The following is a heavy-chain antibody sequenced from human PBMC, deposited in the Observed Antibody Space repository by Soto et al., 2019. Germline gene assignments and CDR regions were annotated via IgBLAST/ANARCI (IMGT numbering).Heavy chain of an antibody. V-gene: IGHV4-30-2*01. Sequence: QLQLQESGSGLVKPSQTLSLTCAVSGCSISSGGYSCNWIRQPPGKGLEWIGYIYPSGSTYYNPSLKSRVTISVDRSKNQFSLKLSSVTAADTAVYYCARGVTTVTTFDSWGQGTLVTVSS. CDR2: IYPSGST. D-gene: IGHD4-17*01. CDR3: ARGVTTVTTFDS. J-gene: IGHJ4*02. CDR1: GCSISSGGYS.